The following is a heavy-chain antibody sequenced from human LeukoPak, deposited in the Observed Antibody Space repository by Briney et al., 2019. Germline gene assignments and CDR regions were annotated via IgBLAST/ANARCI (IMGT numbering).Heavy chain of an antibody. CDR2: IYWDDDK. CDR3: AHWLESTVVTPFDY. D-gene: IGHD4-23*01. Sequence: SGPTLVKPTQTLTLTCTFSGFSLSTSGVGMGWIRQPPGKALEWLALIYWDDDKRYSPSLKSRLTITKDTSKNQVVLTMTNMDPVDTATYYCAHWLESTVVTPFDYWGQGTLVTVSS. V-gene: IGHV2-5*02. CDR1: GFSLSTSGVG. J-gene: IGHJ4*02.